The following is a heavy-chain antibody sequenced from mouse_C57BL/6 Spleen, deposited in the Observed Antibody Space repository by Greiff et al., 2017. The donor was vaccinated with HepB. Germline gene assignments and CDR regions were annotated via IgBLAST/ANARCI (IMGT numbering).Heavy chain of an antibody. CDR1: GFTFSSYT. Sequence: DVKLVESGGGLVKPGGSLKLSCAASGFTFSSYTMSWVRQTPEKRLEWVATISGGGGNTYYPDSVKGRFTISRDNAKNTLYLQMSSLRSEDTALYYCARPLSYYYGSSYAMDYWGQGTSVTVSS. J-gene: IGHJ4*01. D-gene: IGHD1-1*01. V-gene: IGHV5-9*01. CDR3: ARPLSYYYGSSYAMDY. CDR2: ISGGGGNT.